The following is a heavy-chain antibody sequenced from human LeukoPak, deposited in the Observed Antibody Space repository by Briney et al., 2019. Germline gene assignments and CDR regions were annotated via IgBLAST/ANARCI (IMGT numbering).Heavy chain of an antibody. D-gene: IGHD3-10*01. CDR3: ETPVPHGSAPSLHHYYMDV. J-gene: IGHJ6*03. CDR2: ISGSCGST. Sequence: GGSLRLFCAASGFTVRRNYMSLGRQAPGKGLEWGGAISGSCGSTYYGDSGKGRFTIFRHNRKNTLDVQIDSLRAEDTAVYYSETPVPHGSAPSLHHYYMDVWGKGTTVTISS. V-gene: IGHV3-23*01. CDR1: GFTVRRNY.